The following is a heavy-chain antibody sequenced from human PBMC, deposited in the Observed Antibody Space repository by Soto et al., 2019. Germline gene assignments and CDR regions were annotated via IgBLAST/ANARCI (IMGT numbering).Heavy chain of an antibody. Sequence: SETLSLTCTVSGGSISSGGSYWGWIRQPPGKGLEWIGYIYYSGNTILNPSLRSRVTLSVDTSKNQFSLNLSSVTAADTAVYYCVRYCSTTKCPFDYWGQGTLVTVSS. CDR3: VRYCSTTKCPFDY. D-gene: IGHD2-2*01. CDR2: IYYSGNT. J-gene: IGHJ4*02. CDR1: GGSISSGGSY. V-gene: IGHV4-30-4*01.